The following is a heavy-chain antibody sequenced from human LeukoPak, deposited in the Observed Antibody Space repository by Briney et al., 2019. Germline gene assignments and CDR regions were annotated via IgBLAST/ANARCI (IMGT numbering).Heavy chain of an antibody. CDR3: ARDSGGSGPVSLWYFDY. D-gene: IGHD2-15*01. J-gene: IGHJ4*02. Sequence: PSETLSLTCAVYGGSFSGYYWSWIRQPPGKGLEWIGEINHSGSTNYNPSLKSRVTISVDTSKNQFSLKLSSVTAADTAVYYCARDSGGSGPVSLWYFDYWGQGTLVTVSS. V-gene: IGHV4-34*01. CDR2: INHSGST. CDR1: GGSFSGYY.